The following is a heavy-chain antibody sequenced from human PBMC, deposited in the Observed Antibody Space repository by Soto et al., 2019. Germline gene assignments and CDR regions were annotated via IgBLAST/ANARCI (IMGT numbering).Heavy chain of an antibody. CDR3: ARHDFYGSGSYYRKGFYSYSGLDV. V-gene: IGHV4-39*01. J-gene: IGHJ6*02. D-gene: IGHD3-10*01. CDR1: GGSISSTNYY. Sequence: QVQLQESGPGLVKTSETLSLTCTVSGGSISSTNYYWGWIRQPPGKGLEWIGSIYYTGNTFYNPSLKSRVTPSAVTSKNQSSLKVTAVTAAGTAVYYCARHDFYGSGSYYRKGFYSYSGLDVWGQGTTVTVSS. CDR2: IYYTGNT.